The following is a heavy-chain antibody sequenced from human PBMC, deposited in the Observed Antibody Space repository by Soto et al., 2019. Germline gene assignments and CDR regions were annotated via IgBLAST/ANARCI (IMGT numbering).Heavy chain of an antibody. CDR1: GFTVSSNY. D-gene: IGHD3-9*01. Sequence: GGSLRLSCAASGFTVSSNYMSWVRQAPGKGLEWVSVIYSGGSTYYADSVKGRFTISRDNSKNTLYLQMNRLRAEDTAVYYCARDWGYDILTRSYYGMDVWGQGTTVTVSS. CDR2: IYSGGST. CDR3: ARDWGYDILTRSYYGMDV. J-gene: IGHJ6*02. V-gene: IGHV3-66*01.